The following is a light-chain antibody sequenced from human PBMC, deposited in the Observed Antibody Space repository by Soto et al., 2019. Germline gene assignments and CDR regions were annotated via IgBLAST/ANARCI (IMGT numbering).Light chain of an antibody. CDR3: LKDGRSPGWT. CDR2: AAS. J-gene: IGKJ1*01. Sequence: EIVMALSPATLYVSAADRAALAFRPIETVSCDFLAWYQQKPGQSPRLLIYAASSRATGIPDRFSGTGSERDFTLTISGLEPEDFAVYYCLKDGRSPGWTFGQGTKVDIK. CDR1: ETVSCDF. V-gene: IGKV3-20*01.